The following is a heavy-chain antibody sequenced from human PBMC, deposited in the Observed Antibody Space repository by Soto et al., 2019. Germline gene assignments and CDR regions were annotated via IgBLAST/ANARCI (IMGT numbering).Heavy chain of an antibody. CDR3: ARDADTSGHFSWFDP. D-gene: IGHD3-22*01. CDR2: LSSDESRA. CDR1: GFSITGYG. Sequence: QVQLVASGGGVVQPGRSLSLTCAASGFSITGYGMHWARQAPGKGLEWVAGLSSDESRAPYADSLEGRFTISRDNSKNTLYLPMNSLRPEDTAVYYCARDADTSGHFSWFDPWGQGTLVTVSS. J-gene: IGHJ5*02. V-gene: IGHV3-30*03.